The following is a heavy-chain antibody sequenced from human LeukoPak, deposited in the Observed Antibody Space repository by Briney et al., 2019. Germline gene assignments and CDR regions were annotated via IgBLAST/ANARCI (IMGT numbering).Heavy chain of an antibody. CDR3: AREEVEMATGGAFDI. V-gene: IGHV1-69*04. CDR2: IIPIFGIA. J-gene: IGHJ3*02. CDR1: GGTFSSYA. D-gene: IGHD5-24*01. Sequence: SVKVSCKASGGTFSSYAISWVREAPGQGLEWMGRIIPIFGIANYAQKFQGRVTITADKSTSTAYMELSSLRSEDTAVYYCAREEVEMATGGAFDIWGQGTMVTVSS.